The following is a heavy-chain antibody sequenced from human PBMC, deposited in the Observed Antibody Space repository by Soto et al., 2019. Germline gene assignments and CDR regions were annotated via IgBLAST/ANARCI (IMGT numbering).Heavy chain of an antibody. CDR2: ISAYNGNT. CDR3: ASTEDYYGSGSYRVAFDI. J-gene: IGHJ3*02. CDR1: GYTFTSYG. D-gene: IGHD3-10*01. V-gene: IGHV1-18*01. Sequence: QVQLVQSGAEVKKPGASVKVSCKASGYTFTSYGISWVRQAPGQGLEWMGWISAYNGNTNYAQKLKGRVTMTTDTSTSTAYMELRSLRSDDTAVYYCASTEDYYGSGSYRVAFDIWGQGTMVTVSS.